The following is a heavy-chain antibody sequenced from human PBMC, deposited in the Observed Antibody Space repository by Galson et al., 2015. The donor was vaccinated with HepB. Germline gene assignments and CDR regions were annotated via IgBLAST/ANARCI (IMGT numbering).Heavy chain of an antibody. D-gene: IGHD6-13*01. J-gene: IGHJ6*02. V-gene: IGHV3-23*01. CDR3: AKGWEAAAGTNGMDV. CDR1: GFTFSSYA. Sequence: SLRLSCAASGFTFSSYAMTWVRQAPAKGLEWVSTFSGRGTTPYNEASMKGRFTRPKNNSKNTGYLQMNSLRVEDTALYYCAKGWEAAAGTNGMDVWGQGTTVTVFS. CDR2: FSGRGTTP.